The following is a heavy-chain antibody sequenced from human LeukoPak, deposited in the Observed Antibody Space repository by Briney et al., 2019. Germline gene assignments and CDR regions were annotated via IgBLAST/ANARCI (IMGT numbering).Heavy chain of an antibody. CDR3: ASFRIVVVSDWFDP. D-gene: IGHD2-15*01. V-gene: IGHV3-30-3*01. CDR2: ISYDGSNK. CDR1: GFTFSSYA. J-gene: IGHJ5*02. Sequence: GRSLRLSCAASGFTFSSYAMHWVRQAPGKGLEWVAVISYDGSNKYYADSVKGRFTISRDNSKNTLYLQMNSLRAEDTAVYYCASFRIVVVSDWFDPWGQGTLVTVS.